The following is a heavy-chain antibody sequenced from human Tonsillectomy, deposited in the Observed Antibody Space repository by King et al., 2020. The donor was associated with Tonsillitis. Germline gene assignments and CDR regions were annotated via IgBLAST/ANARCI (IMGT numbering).Heavy chain of an antibody. Sequence: QLVQSGGGVVQPGRSLRLSCAASGFTFSSYGMHWVRQAPGKGLEWVAVISYDGSNKYYADSVKGRFTISRDNSKNTLYLQMNSLRTEDTAVYYCAKDTEVRPYYCYYGMDVWGQGTTVTVSS. CDR2: ISYDGSNK. CDR1: GFTFSSYG. V-gene: IGHV3-30*18. D-gene: IGHD3-10*01. CDR3: AKDTEVRPYYCYYGMDV. J-gene: IGHJ6*02.